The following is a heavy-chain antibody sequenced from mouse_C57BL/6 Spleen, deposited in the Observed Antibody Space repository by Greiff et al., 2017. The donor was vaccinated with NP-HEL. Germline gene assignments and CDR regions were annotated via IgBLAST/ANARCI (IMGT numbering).Heavy chain of an antibody. J-gene: IGHJ3*01. D-gene: IGHD2-3*01. Sequence: QVQLKQPGAELVKPGASVKVSCKASGYTFTSYWMHWVKQRPGQGLEWIGRIHPSDSDTNYNQKFKGKATLTVDKSSSTAYMQLSSLTSEDSAVYYCAIYPYDGYYGWFAYWGQGTLVTVSA. CDR3: AIYPYDGYYGWFAY. CDR2: IHPSDSDT. CDR1: GYTFTSYW. V-gene: IGHV1-74*01.